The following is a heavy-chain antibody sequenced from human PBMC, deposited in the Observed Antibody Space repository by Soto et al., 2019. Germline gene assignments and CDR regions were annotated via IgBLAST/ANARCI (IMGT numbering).Heavy chain of an antibody. CDR2: IIPLFGTP. CDR3: ASGVGITFGGVTREFDV. V-gene: IGHV1-69*01. Sequence: QVQLEQSGAEVKKPGSSVRVACKASGGTFTSDAISWVRQAPGQGLEWMGRIIPLFGTPNYAQQFQGRVTIVAEESTSTVYMELNSLRSEDTAVYYCASGVGITFGGVTREFDVWGQGTQVTVFS. D-gene: IGHD3-16*01. CDR1: GGTFTSDA. J-gene: IGHJ4*02.